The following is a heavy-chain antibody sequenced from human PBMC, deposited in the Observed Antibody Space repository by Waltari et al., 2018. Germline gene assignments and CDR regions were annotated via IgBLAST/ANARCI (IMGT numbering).Heavy chain of an antibody. CDR1: GGSISSGSYY. CDR3: ARSSHFHPDMGL. CDR2: IYTSGST. Sequence: QVQLQESGPGLVKPSQTLSLTCTGSGGSISSGSYYWSWIRQPAGKGLEWIGRIYTSGSTNYNPSLKSRVTISVDTSKNQFSLKLSSVTAADTAVYYCARSSHFHPDMGLWGRGTLVTVSS. J-gene: IGHJ2*01. D-gene: IGHD3-3*02. V-gene: IGHV4-61*02.